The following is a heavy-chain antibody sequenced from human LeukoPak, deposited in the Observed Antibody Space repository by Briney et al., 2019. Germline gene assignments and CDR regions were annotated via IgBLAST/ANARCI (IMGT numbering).Heavy chain of an antibody. CDR2: ISDSGDST. Sequence: GGSLRLSCAASGFTFSSYVMSWVRQAPGKGLEWVSGISDSGDSTYYADSVKGRFTISRDNSKNTVNLQMNSLRAEDTAVYYCAKDLSPGIWGQGTMVTVSS. CDR1: GFTFSSYV. J-gene: IGHJ3*02. CDR3: AKDLSPGI. V-gene: IGHV3-23*01.